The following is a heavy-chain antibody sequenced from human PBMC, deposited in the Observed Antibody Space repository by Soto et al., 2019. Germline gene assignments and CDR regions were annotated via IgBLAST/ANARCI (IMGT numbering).Heavy chain of an antibody. V-gene: IGHV4-30-4*01. CDR1: GGSVSSGDHY. CDR3: ARTPSAFDP. D-gene: IGHD2-15*01. Sequence: SETLSLTCTVSGGSVSSGDHYWSWIRQPPGKGLECIGYIFYSGTTYYNPSLKSRVTISVDTSKNQFSLKLNSVTAADTAVYYCARTPSAFDPWGQGTLVTVSS. CDR2: IFYSGTT. J-gene: IGHJ5*02.